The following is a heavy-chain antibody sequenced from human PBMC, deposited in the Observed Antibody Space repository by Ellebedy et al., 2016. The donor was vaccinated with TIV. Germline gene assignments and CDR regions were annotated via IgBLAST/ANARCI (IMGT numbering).Heavy chain of an antibody. V-gene: IGHV3-7*01. Sequence: GESLKISCVDSGPIFSHNWMSWVRQAPGKGLEWVANIKQDGSEKYYVDSVKGRFTISRDNAKNSLFLQMNSLRAEDTAVYYCARVVGGWYGFDFWGQGTLVTVSS. CDR3: ARVVGGWYGFDF. CDR2: IKQDGSEK. D-gene: IGHD1-26*01. CDR1: GPIFSHNW. J-gene: IGHJ5*01.